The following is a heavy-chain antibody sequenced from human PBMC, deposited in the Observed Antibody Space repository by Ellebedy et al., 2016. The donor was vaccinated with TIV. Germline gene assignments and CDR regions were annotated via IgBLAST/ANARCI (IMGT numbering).Heavy chain of an antibody. V-gene: IGHV4-39*01. CDR1: GGSISSPSYF. Sequence: MPSETLSLTCTVSGGSISSPSYFWGWIRQPPGKGLEWIGTIYYSGSTYYNPSLESRVTISVDTSKRQFSLKLRSVTAADTAAYYCARLYSGGYKHFDYWGQGTLVTVSS. D-gene: IGHD5-24*01. CDR3: ARLYSGGYKHFDY. CDR2: IYYSGST. J-gene: IGHJ4*02.